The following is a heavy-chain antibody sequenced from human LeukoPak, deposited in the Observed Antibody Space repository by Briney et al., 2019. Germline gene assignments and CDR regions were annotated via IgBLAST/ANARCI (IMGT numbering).Heavy chain of an antibody. CDR2: INHSGST. V-gene: IGHV4-34*01. CDR1: GGSFSGYY. CDR3: ARGRNVVVPAAIAVRYYYYYYGMDV. J-gene: IGHJ6*02. D-gene: IGHD2-2*01. Sequence: SETLSLTCAVYGGSFSGYYWSWIRQPPGKGLEWIGEINHSGSTNYNPSLKSRVTTSVDTSKNQFSLKLSSVTAAGTAVYYCARGRNVVVPAAIAVRYYYYYYGMDVWGQGTTVTVSS.